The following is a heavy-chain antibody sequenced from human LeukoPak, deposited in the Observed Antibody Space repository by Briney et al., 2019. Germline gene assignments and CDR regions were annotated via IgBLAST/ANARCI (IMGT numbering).Heavy chain of an antibody. J-gene: IGHJ4*02. CDR1: GGSISTSNYY. CDR3: ARGQATNTTYYYDSSRFSPFDY. V-gene: IGHV4-39*07. Sequence: SETLSLTCTVSGGSISTSNYYWGWIRQPPGKGLEWIGNIFYSGSTYYSPSLKSRVTISLDTSRNQFSLKLNSVTAADTAVYYCARGQATNTTYYYDSSRFSPFDYWGQGTLVTVSS. CDR2: IFYSGST. D-gene: IGHD3-22*01.